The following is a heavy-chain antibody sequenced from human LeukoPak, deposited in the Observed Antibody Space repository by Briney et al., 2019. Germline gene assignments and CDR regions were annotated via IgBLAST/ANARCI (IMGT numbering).Heavy chain of an antibody. J-gene: IGHJ6*02. CDR2: ISSSSSYI. CDR1: GFTFSSYS. V-gene: IGHV3-21*01. D-gene: IGHD2-15*01. CDR3: ARDGDIVVVVAATYYYYYGMDV. Sequence: GGSLRLSCAASGFTFSSYSMNWVRQAPGKGLEWVSSISSSSSYIYYADSVKGRFTISRDNAKNSLYLQMNSLRAEDTAVYYCARDGDIVVVVAATYYYYYGMDVWGQGTTVTVSS.